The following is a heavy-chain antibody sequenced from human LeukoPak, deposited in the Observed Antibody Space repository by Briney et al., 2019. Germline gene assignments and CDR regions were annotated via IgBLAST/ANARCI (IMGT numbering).Heavy chain of an antibody. CDR2: ISSSGGTT. J-gene: IGHJ4*02. D-gene: IGHD5-18*01. CDR1: GFTFRTYE. V-gene: IGHV3-48*03. Sequence: PGGSLRLSCAASGFTFRTYEMNWVRQAPGKGLEWVSHISSSGGTTYYADSVKGRFTISRDNAKNSLDLQMNSLRAEDTAIYYCARDMSSDSYGYTRGILDNWGQGTLVTVSS. CDR3: ARDMSSDSYGYTRGILDN.